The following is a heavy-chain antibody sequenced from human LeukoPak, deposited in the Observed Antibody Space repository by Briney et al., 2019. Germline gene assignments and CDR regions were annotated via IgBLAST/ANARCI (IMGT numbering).Heavy chain of an antibody. CDR2: IFYSGTT. J-gene: IGHJ4*02. V-gene: IGHV4-39*01. CDR1: GGSISSSSYY. D-gene: IGHD6-13*01. Sequence: SETLSLTCTVSGGSISSSSYYWDWIRQPPGKGLEWIGAIFYSGTTSYSPSLKSRVTISVDTSRNQFSLKLNSVTAADTAIYYCARRRIAAIDYWGQGTLVTVSS. CDR3: ARRRIAAIDY.